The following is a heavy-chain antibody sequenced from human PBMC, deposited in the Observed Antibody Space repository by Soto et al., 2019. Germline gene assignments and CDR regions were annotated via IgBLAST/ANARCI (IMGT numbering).Heavy chain of an antibody. J-gene: IGHJ4*02. CDR2: INGDGSST. V-gene: IGHV3-74*01. Sequence: GGSLRLSCAASGFTFSSHWMHWVRQPPGKGLVWVSRINGDGSSTSYADSVKGRFTISRDNAKNTVYLHMNTLRDEDTAVYYCAGYDSSGDYFDYWGQGTLVTVSS. CDR1: GFTFSSHW. D-gene: IGHD3-22*01. CDR3: AGYDSSGDYFDY.